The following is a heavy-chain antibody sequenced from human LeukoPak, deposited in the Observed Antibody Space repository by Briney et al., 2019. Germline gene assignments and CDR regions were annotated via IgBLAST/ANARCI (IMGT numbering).Heavy chain of an antibody. V-gene: IGHV4-30-4*01. CDR3: ARDLLNEGNHLDY. Sequence: SETLSLTCAVSDDSITNRAYSWSWIRQPPGKGLEWIGYIYYSGSTYYNPSLKSRVTISVDTSKNQFSLKLSSVTAADTAVYYCARDLLNEGNHLDYWGQGTLVTVSS. CDR2: IYYSGST. J-gene: IGHJ4*02. CDR1: DDSITNRAYS. D-gene: IGHD4-23*01.